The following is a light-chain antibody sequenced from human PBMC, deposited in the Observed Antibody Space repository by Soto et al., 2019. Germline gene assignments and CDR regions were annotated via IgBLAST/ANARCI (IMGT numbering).Light chain of an antibody. V-gene: IGKV1-5*01. CDR2: DAS. J-gene: IGKJ4*01. CDR1: QSVRSW. CDR3: QQYDNYPLT. Sequence: DIQMTQSPSTLSASVGGRVTITCRASQSVRSWLAWYQQKPGRAPKFLIYDASSLESGVPSRFSGSGSGTEFTLTISNLQPDDFATYYCQQYDNYPLTFGGGTKVEI.